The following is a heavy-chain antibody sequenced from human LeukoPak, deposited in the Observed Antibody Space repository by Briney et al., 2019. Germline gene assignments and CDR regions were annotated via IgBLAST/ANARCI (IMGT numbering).Heavy chain of an antibody. D-gene: IGHD6-13*01. CDR2: IYTSGST. CDR3: ARAPVGDSSSWYPIYYYYYMDV. V-gene: IGHV4-61*02. Sequence: SQTLSLTCTVSGGSISSGSYYWSWIRQPAGKGLEWIGRIYTSGSTNYNPSLKSRVTISVDTSKNQFSLKLSSVTAADTAVYYCARAPVGDSSSWYPIYYYYYMDVWGKGTTVTISS. CDR1: GGSISSGSYY. J-gene: IGHJ6*03.